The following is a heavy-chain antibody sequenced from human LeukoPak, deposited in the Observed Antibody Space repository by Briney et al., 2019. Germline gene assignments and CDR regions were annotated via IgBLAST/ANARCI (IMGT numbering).Heavy chain of an antibody. CDR2: IHYTGST. Sequence: PSETLSLTCTVSGGSIRNYYWSWIRQPPGRGLEWIGLIHYTGSTNYNPSLKSRVTIAVDTSKNKFSLKLTSVTAADTAVYYCARVEGYSSTWSPFDIWGQGTMVTVSS. V-gene: IGHV4-59*01. CDR1: GGSIRNYY. CDR3: ARVEGYSSTWSPFDI. D-gene: IGHD6-13*01. J-gene: IGHJ3*02.